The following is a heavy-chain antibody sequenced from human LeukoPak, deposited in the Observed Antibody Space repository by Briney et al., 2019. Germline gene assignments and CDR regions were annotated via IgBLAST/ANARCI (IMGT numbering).Heavy chain of an antibody. Sequence: GESLKISCKGSGYSFTTYSIIRVRQMPAKGLEWMGRIDTSESYTNYSPPSQGHVTISADKSISTAYLQWISLKTSDTAMYYCARGVNYFDYWGQGTLVTVSS. D-gene: IGHD3-3*01. J-gene: IGHJ4*02. CDR2: IDTSESYT. CDR1: GYSFTTYS. CDR3: ARGVNYFDY. V-gene: IGHV5-10-1*01.